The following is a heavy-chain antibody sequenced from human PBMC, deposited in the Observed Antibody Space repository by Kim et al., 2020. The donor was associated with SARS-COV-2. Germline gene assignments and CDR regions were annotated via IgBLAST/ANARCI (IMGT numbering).Heavy chain of an antibody. CDR1: GFTFSSSA. Sequence: GGSLRLSCAASGFTFSSSAMTWVRQAPAKGLEWVSGIVGSGSGTLYADSVKGRFTISRDNVKNTLYLQMNSLRDEDTAVYYCARSAGPTIFGVVVMVDWGQGTLVTVSS. J-gene: IGHJ4*02. V-gene: IGHV3-23*01. D-gene: IGHD3-3*01. CDR2: IVGSGSGT. CDR3: ARSAGPTIFGVVVMVD.